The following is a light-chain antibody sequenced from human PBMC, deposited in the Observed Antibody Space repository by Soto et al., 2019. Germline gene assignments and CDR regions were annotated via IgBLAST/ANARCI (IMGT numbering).Light chain of an antibody. CDR3: QQYVTSPPGYT. J-gene: IGKJ2*01. CDR2: GAS. CDR1: QTVSSSYY. Sequence: EVVLTQSPGTLSLSPGERATLSCRTSQTVSSSYYLSWYKQKPGQAPRLLISGASNRASGVPDRFSIGWSGTDFTPNISSLKPEDFALYYCQQYVTSPPGYTFGQGTELRIK. V-gene: IGKV3-20*01.